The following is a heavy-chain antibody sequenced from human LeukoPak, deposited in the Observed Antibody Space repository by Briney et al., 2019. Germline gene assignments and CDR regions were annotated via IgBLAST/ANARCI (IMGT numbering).Heavy chain of an antibody. CDR1: GFTFSDYA. V-gene: IGHV3-30*04. CDR3: ARDRKKNGYKWDAFDI. J-gene: IGHJ3*02. CDR2: ISYDGSNK. D-gene: IGHD5-24*01. Sequence: GRSLRLSCAASGFTFSDYAMHWVRQAPGNGLEWVAVISYDGSNKYYADSVKGRFTISRDNSKNTLYLQMNSLRPEDTAVYHCARDRKKNGYKWDAFDIWGQGTMVTVSS.